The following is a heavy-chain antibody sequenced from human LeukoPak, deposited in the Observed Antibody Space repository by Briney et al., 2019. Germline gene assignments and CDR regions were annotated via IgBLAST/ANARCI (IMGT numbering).Heavy chain of an antibody. V-gene: IGHV4-4*02. CDR1: GGSISSSNW. CDR3: ASGGGTTVTSPRFDY. CDR2: IYHSGST. D-gene: IGHD4-17*01. J-gene: IGHJ4*02. Sequence: PSETLSLTCAVSGGSISSSNWWSWVRQPPGKGLEWIGEIYHSGSTNYNPSLKSRVTISVDKSKNQFSLKLSSVTAADTTVYYCASGGGTTVTSPRFDYWGQGTLVTVSS.